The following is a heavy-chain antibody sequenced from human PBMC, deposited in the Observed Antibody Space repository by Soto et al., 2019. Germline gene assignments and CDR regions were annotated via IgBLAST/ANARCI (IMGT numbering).Heavy chain of an antibody. J-gene: IGHJ4*02. V-gene: IGHV3-48*02. Sequence: GGALRLSCAAPGFPFRSYSMNWGRQAPGKGLEWVSYISSSSSTIYYADSVKGRFTISRDNAKNSLYLQMNSLRDEDTAVYYCARSAMIVVVPDYWGQGTLVTVSS. CDR1: GFPFRSYS. CDR3: ARSAMIVVVPDY. D-gene: IGHD3-22*01. CDR2: ISSSSSTI.